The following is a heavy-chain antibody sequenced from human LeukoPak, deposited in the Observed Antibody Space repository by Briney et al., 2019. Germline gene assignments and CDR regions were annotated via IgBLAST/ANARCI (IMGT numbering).Heavy chain of an antibody. CDR3: ARGGSPPEALGDAFDI. D-gene: IGHD1-26*01. Sequence: GGSLRLSCVASGFTFSSHWMHWVRRAPGKGLVWVSRVNSDGGSTRYADSVQGRFTISGDNAKNTLYLQMNSLRAGDTAVYYCARGGSPPEALGDAFDIWGQGTMVTVSS. V-gene: IGHV3-74*01. J-gene: IGHJ3*02. CDR2: VNSDGGST. CDR1: GFTFSSHW.